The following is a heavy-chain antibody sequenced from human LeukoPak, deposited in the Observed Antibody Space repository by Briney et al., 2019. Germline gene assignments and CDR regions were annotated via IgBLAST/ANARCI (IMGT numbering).Heavy chain of an antibody. CDR1: GFTFSSYA. Sequence: GGSLRLSCAASGFTFSSYAMSWVRQAPGKGLEWVSAISGSGGSTYYADSVKGRFTISRDNSKNTLYLQMNSLRAEDTAVYYCAKGGYYDSSGYYTPFGPWGQGTLVTVSS. V-gene: IGHV3-23*01. J-gene: IGHJ5*02. D-gene: IGHD3-22*01. CDR2: ISGSGGST. CDR3: AKGGYYDSSGYYTPFGP.